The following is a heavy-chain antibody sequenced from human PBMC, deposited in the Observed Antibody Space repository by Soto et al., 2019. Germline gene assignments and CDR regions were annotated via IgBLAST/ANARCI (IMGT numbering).Heavy chain of an antibody. J-gene: IGHJ3*02. Sequence: EVQLVESGGGLVQPGGSLRLSCAASGFTFSDHYMDWVRQAPGKGLEWVGRIRNKANSYTTEYAASVKGRFIISRDDSKNSLYLQMNSLRTEDTALYYCVRYSGSNTRAFDIWGQGTMVTVSS. CDR2: IRNKANSYTT. D-gene: IGHD1-26*01. CDR1: GFTFSDHY. V-gene: IGHV3-72*01. CDR3: VRYSGSNTRAFDI.